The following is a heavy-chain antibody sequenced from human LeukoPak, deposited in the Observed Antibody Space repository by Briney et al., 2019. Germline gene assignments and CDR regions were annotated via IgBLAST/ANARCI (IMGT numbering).Heavy chain of an antibody. CDR3: ARGGITMIVVARDDAFDI. Sequence: PGGSLRLSCAASGFTFSSYAMHWVRQAPGKGLEWVAVISHDGHNIYYADSVKGRFTISRDNSKYMVYLQMNSLRAEDTAVYYCARGGITMIVVARDDAFDIWGQGTMVTVSS. J-gene: IGHJ3*02. V-gene: IGHV3-30*04. CDR1: GFTFSSYA. D-gene: IGHD3-22*01. CDR2: ISHDGHNI.